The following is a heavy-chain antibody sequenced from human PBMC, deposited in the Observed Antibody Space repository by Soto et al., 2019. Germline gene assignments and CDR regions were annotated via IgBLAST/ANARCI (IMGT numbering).Heavy chain of an antibody. V-gene: IGHV1-46*01. CDR3: GRGSLITMIVNY. CDR2: INPSGGSS. Sequence: QVQLVQSGAEVKKPGASVKVSCKASGYTFTSYYMHWVRQAPGQGLEWMGIINPSGGSSSYAQKFQGRVTMTRATSTNTVFMELNSLRSEDTAVYYCGRGSLITMIVNYWGQGTLVTVSS. D-gene: IGHD3-22*01. J-gene: IGHJ4*02. CDR1: GYTFTSYY.